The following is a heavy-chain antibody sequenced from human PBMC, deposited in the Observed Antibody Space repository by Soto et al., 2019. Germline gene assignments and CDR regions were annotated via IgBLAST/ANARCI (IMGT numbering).Heavy chain of an antibody. CDR1: GYTFTSYA. J-gene: IGHJ4*02. D-gene: IGHD2-2*01. CDR3: ARAHIVVVPAAMSG. V-gene: IGHV1-3*01. CDR2: INAGNGNT. Sequence: PSVKVSCKASGYTFTSYAMHWVRQAPGQRLEWMGWINAGNGNTKYSQKFQGRVTITRDTSASTAYMELSRLRSEDTAVYYCARAHIVVVPAAMSGWGQGTLVTDSS.